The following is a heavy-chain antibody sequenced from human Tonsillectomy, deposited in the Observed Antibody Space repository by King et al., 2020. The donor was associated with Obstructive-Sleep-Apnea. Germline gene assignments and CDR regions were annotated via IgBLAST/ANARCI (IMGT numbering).Heavy chain of an antibody. V-gene: IGHV5-51*01. CDR2: IYXGXXDT. Sequence: VQLVESGAEVKKPGESLKISCKGSGYSFTSYWIGWVRQMPGKGPEWMGIIYXGXXDTRYTPSFQGQVTISVDKSKTTAYLQWSSLKASDTAMYYCAXXXXXYXGNXXHXXFNIXGXGTMVT. CDR1: GYSFTSYW. CDR3: AXXXXXYXGNXXHXXFNI. J-gene: IGHJ3*02.